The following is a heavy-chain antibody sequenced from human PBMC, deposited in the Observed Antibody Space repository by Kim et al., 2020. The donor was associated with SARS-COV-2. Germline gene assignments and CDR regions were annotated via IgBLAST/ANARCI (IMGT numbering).Heavy chain of an antibody. Sequence: SQKLQGRVTITRDTSASTADMELSSLRSEDTAVYYCARAIMTTVTNWFDHWGQGTLVTVSS. CDR3: ARAIMTTVTNWFDH. D-gene: IGHD4-4*01. J-gene: IGHJ5*02. V-gene: IGHV1-3*01.